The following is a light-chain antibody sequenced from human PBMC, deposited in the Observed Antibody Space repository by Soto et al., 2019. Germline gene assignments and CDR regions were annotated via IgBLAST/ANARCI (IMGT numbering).Light chain of an antibody. CDR3: CSYAGSSALYV. V-gene: IGLV2-23*02. Sequence: QSALTQPASVSGSPGQSITISCSGTSSDVGSYNLVSWYQQHPGKAPKLMSYEVSKRPSGLSNRFSGSKSGNTASLTISGLQAEDEADYYCCSYAGSSALYVFGTGTKVTVL. J-gene: IGLJ1*01. CDR1: SSDVGSYNL. CDR2: EVS.